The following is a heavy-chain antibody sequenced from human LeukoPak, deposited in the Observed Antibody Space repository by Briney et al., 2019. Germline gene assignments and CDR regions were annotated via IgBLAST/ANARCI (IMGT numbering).Heavy chain of an antibody. CDR1: GGSISSYY. CDR2: IYYSGST. V-gene: IGHV4-59*08. CDR3: ARVTFGGVIGPATFDY. Sequence: SETLSLTCTVSGGSISSYYWSWIRQPPGKGLEWIGYIYYSGSTNYNPSLKSRVTISVDTSKNQFSLKLSSVTAADTAAYYCARVTFGGVIGPATFDYWGQGTLVTVSS. D-gene: IGHD3-16*01. J-gene: IGHJ4*02.